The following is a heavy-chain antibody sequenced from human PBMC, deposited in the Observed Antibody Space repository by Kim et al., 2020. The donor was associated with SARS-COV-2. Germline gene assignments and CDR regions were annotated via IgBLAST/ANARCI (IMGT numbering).Heavy chain of an antibody. CDR3: ARAVAARLGIYYYYVMDV. Sequence: KGRLTISRDKSKNPLYLQMTSLRAEDTAVYYCARAVAARLGIYYYYVMDVWGQGTTVTVSS. J-gene: IGHJ6*02. V-gene: IGHV3-53*01. D-gene: IGHD6-6*01.